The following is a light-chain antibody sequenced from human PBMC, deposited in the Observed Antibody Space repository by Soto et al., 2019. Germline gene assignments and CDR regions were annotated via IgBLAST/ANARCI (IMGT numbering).Light chain of an antibody. Sequence: DIQMTQSPSSLSASVGDRVTITCLASQSISSYLNWYQQKPGKAPKLMIYAASSLQSGVPSRFSGSGSGTDFTLTISSLQPEDFATYYCQQSYSTLAITFGQGTRLEI. CDR3: QQSYSTLAIT. J-gene: IGKJ5*01. V-gene: IGKV1-39*01. CDR1: QSISSY. CDR2: AAS.